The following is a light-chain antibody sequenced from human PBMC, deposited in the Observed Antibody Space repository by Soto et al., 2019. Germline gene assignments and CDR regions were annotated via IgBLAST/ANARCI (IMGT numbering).Light chain of an antibody. J-gene: IGKJ4*02. CDR1: QSVGGN. V-gene: IGKV3-11*01. CDR3: QELSNWPPRW. Sequence: SRNTVNIARGRRTKLSCRASQSVGGNLAWYQKGPGQAPRLLIYDAYRRAAGIPARFSGSGSETDFTLTTSCLEGERSPVYYCQELSNWPPRWLGAGTKVDIK. CDR2: DAY.